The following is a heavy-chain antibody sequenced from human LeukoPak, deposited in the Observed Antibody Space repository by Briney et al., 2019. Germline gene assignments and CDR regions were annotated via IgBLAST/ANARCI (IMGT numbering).Heavy chain of an antibody. J-gene: IGHJ4*02. CDR1: GGTFSSYA. CDR2: IIPIFGTA. V-gene: IGHV1-69*05. D-gene: IGHD4-17*01. CDR3: ARDRDDTVTTGY. Sequence: SVKVSCKASGGTFSSYAISWVRQAPGQGLEWMGRIIPIFGTANYAQRFQGRVTITTEESTSTAYMELSSLRSEDTAVYYWARDRDDTVTTGYWGQGTLVTVSS.